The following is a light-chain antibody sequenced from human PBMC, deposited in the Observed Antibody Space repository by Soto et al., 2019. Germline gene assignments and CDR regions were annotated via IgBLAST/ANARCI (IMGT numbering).Light chain of an antibody. V-gene: IGLV1-47*01. Sequence: QSVLTQPPSASGTPGQRVTISCSGSSSDIGSNYVYWYHQLPGTAPKLLIYRNNQRPSGVPDRFSGSKSGTSASLAISGLRSEDEADYYCAAWDDSLSVYVFGTGTKVTVL. J-gene: IGLJ1*01. CDR3: AAWDDSLSVYV. CDR2: RNN. CDR1: SSDIGSNY.